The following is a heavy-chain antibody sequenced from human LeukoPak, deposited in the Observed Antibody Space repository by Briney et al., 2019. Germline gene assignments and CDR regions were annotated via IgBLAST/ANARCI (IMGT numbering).Heavy chain of an antibody. Sequence: SETLSLTCSISGYSISSGYFWGWIRQPPGKGLEWIGNIHHDGITYYNPSLKSRVTISLDPSKNQFSLKLSSVTAADTAVYYCARHHTLLWFGTDAFDIWGQGTMVTVSS. CDR2: IHHDGIT. V-gene: IGHV4-38-2*02. D-gene: IGHD3-10*01. CDR1: GYSISSGYF. J-gene: IGHJ3*02. CDR3: ARHHTLLWFGTDAFDI.